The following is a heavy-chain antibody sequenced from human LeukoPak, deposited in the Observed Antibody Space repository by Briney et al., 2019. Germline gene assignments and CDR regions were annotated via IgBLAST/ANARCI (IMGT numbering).Heavy chain of an antibody. CDR1: GYTFTSYY. D-gene: IGHD3-3*01. CDR2: INPSGGST. J-gene: IGHJ4*02. V-gene: IGHV1-46*01. Sequence: ASVKVSCKASGYTFTSYYMHWVRQAPGQGLEWMGIINPSGGSTNYAQKLQGRVTMTTDTSTSTAYMELRSLRSDDTAVYYCGRDTYDFWSGYSYWGQGTLVTVSS. CDR3: GRDTYDFWSGYSY.